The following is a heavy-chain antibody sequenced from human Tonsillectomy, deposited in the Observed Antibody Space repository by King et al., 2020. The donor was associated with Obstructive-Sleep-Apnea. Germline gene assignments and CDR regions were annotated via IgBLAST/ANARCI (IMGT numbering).Heavy chain of an antibody. CDR2: ISYDGSNK. Sequence: VQLVESAGGVVQPGRSLRLSCAASGFTFSSYAMHWVRQAPGKGLEWVAVISYDGSNKYYADSVKGRFTISRDNSKNTLYLQMSSRRAEDTAVYYCARAGRETSGWYFYGFWGQGTLVTVSS. J-gene: IGHJ4*02. CDR1: GFTFSSYA. V-gene: IGHV3-30*04. D-gene: IGHD6-19*01. CDR3: ARAGRETSGWYFYGF.